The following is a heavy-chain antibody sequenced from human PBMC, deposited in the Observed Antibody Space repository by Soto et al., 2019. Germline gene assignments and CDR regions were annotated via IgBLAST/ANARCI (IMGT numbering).Heavy chain of an antibody. CDR2: ISANNGNT. CDR1: GYTFTSYG. CDR3: ARAADAFDM. D-gene: IGHD2-15*01. V-gene: IGHV1-18*01. J-gene: IGHJ3*02. Sequence: ASVKVSCKASGYTFTSYGISWVRQAPGQGLEWMGWISANNGNTNYAQKYQGRVTMTNNTSINTAFMELSSLTSEDTAVYYCARAADAFDMWGQGTLVTVSS.